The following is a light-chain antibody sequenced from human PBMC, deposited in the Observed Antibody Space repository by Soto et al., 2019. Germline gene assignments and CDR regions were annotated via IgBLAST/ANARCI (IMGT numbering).Light chain of an antibody. CDR1: QSVSSSY. J-gene: IGKJ1*01. Sequence: EIVLTQSPGTPSLSPGERATLSCRASQSVSSSYLAWYQQKPGQAPRLLIYGASSRATGIPDRFSGSGSGTDFTLTISRLEPEYFAVYYCQQYGYSRTFGQGTKVEIK. CDR2: GAS. CDR3: QQYGYSRT. V-gene: IGKV3-20*01.